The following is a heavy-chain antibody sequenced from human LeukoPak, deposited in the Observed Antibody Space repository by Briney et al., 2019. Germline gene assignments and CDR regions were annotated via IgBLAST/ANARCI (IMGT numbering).Heavy chain of an antibody. Sequence: GGSLRLSCAASGFTFSSYWMTWVRQAPGKGLEWVANIKQDGSVKYYVDSVKGRFTISRDSAKNSLYLQMNSLSVEDTAVYYCARAYCGSTVCYGGGKIDYWGQGTLVTVSS. V-gene: IGHV3-7*01. CDR1: GFTFSSYW. CDR3: ARAYCGSTVCYGGGKIDY. J-gene: IGHJ4*02. CDR2: IKQDGSVK. D-gene: IGHD2-2*01.